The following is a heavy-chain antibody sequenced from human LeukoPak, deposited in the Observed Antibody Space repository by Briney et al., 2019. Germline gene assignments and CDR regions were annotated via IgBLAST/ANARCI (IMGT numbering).Heavy chain of an antibody. CDR1: GGSISGYF. V-gene: IGHV4-59*01. CDR3: ARVYCSGGSCYRTGDWYFDL. Sequence: SETLSLTCTVSGGSISGYFWSWIRQPPGKGLEWIGFIYYSGSTNYNPSLKSRVTISVDTSTNQFSLKLSSVTAADTAVYYCARVYCSGGSCYRTGDWYFDLWGRGTLVTVSS. D-gene: IGHD2-15*01. CDR2: IYYSGST. J-gene: IGHJ2*01.